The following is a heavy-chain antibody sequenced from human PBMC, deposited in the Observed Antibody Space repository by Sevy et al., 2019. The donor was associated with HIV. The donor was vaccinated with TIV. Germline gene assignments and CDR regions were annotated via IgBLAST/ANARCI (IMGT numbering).Heavy chain of an antibody. V-gene: IGHV3-7*01. CDR3: ARDPHPGARLTASFFDY. CDR1: GFTFSSYW. D-gene: IGHD1-26*01. J-gene: IGHJ4*02. Sequence: GGSLRLSCAASGFTFSSYWMSWVRQAPEKGLEWVANIKQDGSEKYYVDSVKGRFTISRDNAKNSLYLQMNSLRAEDTAVYYCARDPHPGARLTASFFDYWGQGTLVTVSS. CDR2: IKQDGSEK.